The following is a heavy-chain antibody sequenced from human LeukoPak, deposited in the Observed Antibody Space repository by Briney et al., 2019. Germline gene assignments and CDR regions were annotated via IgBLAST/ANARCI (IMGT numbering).Heavy chain of an antibody. CDR2: INHSGST. V-gene: IGHV4-34*01. J-gene: IGHJ4*02. CDR1: GGSFSGYY. Sequence: PSETLSLTCAVYGGSFSGYYRSWIRQPPGKGLEWIGEINHSGSTNYNPSLKSRVTISVDTSKNQFSLKLSSVTAADTAVYYCARGLHSSGWFDYWGQGTLVTVSS. CDR3: ARGLHSSGWFDY. D-gene: IGHD6-19*01.